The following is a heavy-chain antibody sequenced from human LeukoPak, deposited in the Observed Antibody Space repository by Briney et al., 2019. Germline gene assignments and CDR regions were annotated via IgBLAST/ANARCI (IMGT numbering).Heavy chain of an antibody. J-gene: IGHJ4*02. Sequence: SQTLSLTCAISGDSVSSNSAAWNWIRQSPSRGHEWLGRTYYRSKWSKDYAVSVKSRITINPDTSDNQLSLQLNSVTPEDTAVYYCARSLDTDLREWGQGTLVTVSS. CDR2: TYYRSKWSK. CDR3: ARSLDTDLRE. CDR1: GDSVSSNSAA. D-gene: IGHD5-18*01. V-gene: IGHV6-1*01.